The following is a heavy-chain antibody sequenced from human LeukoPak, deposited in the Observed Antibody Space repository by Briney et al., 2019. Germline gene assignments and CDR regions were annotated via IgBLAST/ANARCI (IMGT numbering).Heavy chain of an antibody. D-gene: IGHD2-15*01. CDR1: GYTFTNDD. CDR3: ARGRVCSGGTCYSGRDYFDY. CDR2: MNPNSGNT. Sequence: ASVKVSCKTSGYTFTNDDINWVRQATGQGLEWTGWMNPNSGNTGYAQKFQGRVTMTRNTSISTAYMELSSLRSEDTAVYYCARGRVCSGGTCYSGRDYFDYWGQGTLVTVSS. V-gene: IGHV1-8*01. J-gene: IGHJ4*02.